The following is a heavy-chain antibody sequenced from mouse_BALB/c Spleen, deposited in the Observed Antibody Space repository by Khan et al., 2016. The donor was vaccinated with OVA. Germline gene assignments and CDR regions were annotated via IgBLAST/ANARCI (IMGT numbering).Heavy chain of an antibody. Sequence: QVQLKESGPGLVAPSQSLSITCTVSGFSLTDHGVSWIRQPPGKGLEWLGVIWGGGSTYYNSVLKSSLNISKDNSKTQVLLKMNSLQTDDTSMYYCAKRIWSPYDGMDYGGQGTSVTVSS. CDR1: GFSLTDHG. CDR3: AKRIWSPYDGMDY. V-gene: IGHV2-6-5*01. D-gene: IGHD1-1*02. J-gene: IGHJ4*01. CDR2: IWGGGST.